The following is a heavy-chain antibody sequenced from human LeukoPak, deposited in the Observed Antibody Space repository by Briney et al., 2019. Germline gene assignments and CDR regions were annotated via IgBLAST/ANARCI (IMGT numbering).Heavy chain of an antibody. CDR2: ISWNSGSI. V-gene: IGHV3-9*01. J-gene: IGHJ4*02. Sequence: GGSLRLSCAASGFTFDDYAMHWVRQAPGKGLEWVSGISWNSGSIGYADSVKGRFTISRDNAKNSLYLQMNSLRAEDTALYYCAKGPRRELTGPLEFWGQGTLGNVPS. CDR1: GFTFDDYA. D-gene: IGHD1-26*01. CDR3: AKGPRRELTGPLEF.